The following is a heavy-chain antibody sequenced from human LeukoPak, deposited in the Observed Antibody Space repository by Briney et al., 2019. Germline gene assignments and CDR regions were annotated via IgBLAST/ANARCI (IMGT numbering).Heavy chain of an antibody. Sequence: HPGGSLRLSCAASGFTFSSYWMNWVRQAPGKGLVWVSRIASDGSSTTYADSVKGRFSISRDNAKNTRYLQMNSLRVEDTAVYYCARGRPHGNDYWGQGTLVTVSS. V-gene: IGHV3-74*01. CDR3: ARGRPHGNDY. CDR1: GFTFSSYW. CDR2: IASDGSST. D-gene: IGHD4-23*01. J-gene: IGHJ4*02.